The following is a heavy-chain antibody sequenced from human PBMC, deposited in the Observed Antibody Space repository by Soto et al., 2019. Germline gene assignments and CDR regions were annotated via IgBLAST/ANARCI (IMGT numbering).Heavy chain of an antibody. CDR1: GFTFSKYA. Sequence: GGSLRLSCAASGFTFSKYAMQWVRQAPGKGLEYVSAISSNGDNTYYANSVKGRFTISRDNSKNTLYLQMGSLRSEDMAVYYCATAGTSGSSYDYWGQGTLVTVSS. D-gene: IGHD3-10*01. CDR2: ISSNGDNT. J-gene: IGHJ4*02. V-gene: IGHV3-64*01. CDR3: ATAGTSGSSYDY.